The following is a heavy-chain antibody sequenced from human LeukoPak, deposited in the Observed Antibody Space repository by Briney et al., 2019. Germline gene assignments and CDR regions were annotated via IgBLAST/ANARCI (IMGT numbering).Heavy chain of an antibody. CDR2: ISGSGGRT. CDR3: AKDVGITMVRGVVSPNAFDI. D-gene: IGHD3-10*01. Sequence: GGSLRLSCAASGFTFSSYAMSWVRQAPGKGLEWVSAISGSGGRTYYADSVKGRFTISRDNSKNTLYLQMNSLRAEDTAVYYCAKDVGITMVRGVVSPNAFDIWGQGTMVTVSS. CDR1: GFTFSSYA. V-gene: IGHV3-23*01. J-gene: IGHJ3*02.